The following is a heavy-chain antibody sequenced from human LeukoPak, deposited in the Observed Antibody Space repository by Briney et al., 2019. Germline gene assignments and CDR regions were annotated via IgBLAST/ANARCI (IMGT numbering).Heavy chain of an antibody. CDR1: GFTFRSYA. J-gene: IGHJ6*03. V-gene: IGHV3-23*01. D-gene: IGHD2-15*01. Sequence: GGSLRLSCAASGFTFRSYAMTWVRQAPGKGLEWVSAISSSDSTTYYADSVKGRFTISRDNSKNTLYLQMNSVRAEDTAVYYCAREEQIFSYYMDVWGKGTTVTVSS. CDR2: ISSSDSTT. CDR3: AREEQIFSYYMDV.